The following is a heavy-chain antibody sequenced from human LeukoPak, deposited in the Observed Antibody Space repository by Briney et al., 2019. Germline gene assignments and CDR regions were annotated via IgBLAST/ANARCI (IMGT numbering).Heavy chain of an antibody. J-gene: IGHJ5*02. CDR1: GGTFSSYA. D-gene: IGHD1-1*01. V-gene: IGHV1-69*04. Sequence: ASVKVSCKASGGTFSSYAISWVRQAPGQGLEWMGRIIPILGIANYAQKFQGRVTITTDESTSTAYMELSSLRSEDTAVYYCARGVIPSYNWNDVEWNWFDPWGQGTLVTVSS. CDR2: IIPILGIA. CDR3: ARGVIPSYNWNDVEWNWFDP.